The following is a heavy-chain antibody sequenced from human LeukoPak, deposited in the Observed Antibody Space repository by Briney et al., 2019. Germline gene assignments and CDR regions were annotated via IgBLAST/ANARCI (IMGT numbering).Heavy chain of an antibody. CDR3: AKDDSWLQFGE. J-gene: IGHJ4*02. CDR2: ISPSGDIT. D-gene: IGHD5-24*01. V-gene: IGHV3-23*01. Sequence: GGSLRLSCAASGFTFSSYWMNWVRQAPGKGLEWVSGISPSGDITYYTDSVKGRFTISRDNSKNTLYLEVISLTAEDTAVYYCAKDDSWLQFGEWSQGTLVTVSS. CDR1: GFTFSSYW.